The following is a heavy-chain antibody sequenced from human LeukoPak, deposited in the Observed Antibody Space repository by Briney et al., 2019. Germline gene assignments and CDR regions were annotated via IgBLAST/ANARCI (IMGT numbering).Heavy chain of an antibody. CDR2: INPNSGGT. D-gene: IGHD4-17*01. J-gene: IGHJ6*03. V-gene: IGHV1-2*02. Sequence: EASVKVSCKASGYTFTGYYMHWVRQAPGQGLEWMGWINPNSGGTNYAQKFQGRVTMTRDTSISTAYMELSRLRSDDTAVYYCARVGYGDLTVGGDMDVWGKGTTVTISS. CDR1: GYTFTGYY. CDR3: ARVGYGDLTVGGDMDV.